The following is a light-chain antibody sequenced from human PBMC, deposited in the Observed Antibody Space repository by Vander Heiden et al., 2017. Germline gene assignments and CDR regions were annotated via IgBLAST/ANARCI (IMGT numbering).Light chain of an antibody. V-gene: IGLV3-1*01. CDR3: QAWDSSTYV. CDR1: KLGDKY. CDR2: QDR. Sequence: SYELTQPPSVSVSPGQTASITCSGDKLGDKYACWYQQKQGQSPVLLIYQDRKRPSGIPERFSGSKSGNTATLTISGTQAMDEADYYCQAWDSSTYVFGTGTKVTVL. J-gene: IGLJ1*01.